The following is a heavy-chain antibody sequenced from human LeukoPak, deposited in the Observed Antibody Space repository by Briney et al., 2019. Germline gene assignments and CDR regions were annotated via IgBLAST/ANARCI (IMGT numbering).Heavy chain of an antibody. J-gene: IGHJ3*02. D-gene: IGHD3-22*01. CDR2: IRYDGSNK. CDR3: AKDVHYYASSGKNAFDI. V-gene: IGHV3-30*02. Sequence: PGGSLRLSCAASGFTFSSYGMHWVRQAPGKGLEWVAFIRYDGSNKYYADSVKGRFTISRDNSKNTLYLQMNSLRAEDTAVYYCAKDVHYYASSGKNAFDIWGQGTMVTVSS. CDR1: GFTFSSYG.